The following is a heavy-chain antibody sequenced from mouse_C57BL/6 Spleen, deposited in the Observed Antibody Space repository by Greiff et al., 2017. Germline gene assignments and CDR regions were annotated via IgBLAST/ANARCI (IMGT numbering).Heavy chain of an antibody. Sequence: EVMLVESEGGLVQPGSSMKLSCTASGFTFSDYYMAWVRQVPEKGLEWVANINYDGSSTYYLDSLKSRFIISRDNAKNILYLQMSSLKSEDTATYYCARVPYYMDAMDYWGQGTSVTVSS. CDR2: INYDGSST. CDR1: GFTFSDYY. V-gene: IGHV5-16*01. D-gene: IGHD2-12*01. J-gene: IGHJ4*01. CDR3: ARVPYYMDAMDY.